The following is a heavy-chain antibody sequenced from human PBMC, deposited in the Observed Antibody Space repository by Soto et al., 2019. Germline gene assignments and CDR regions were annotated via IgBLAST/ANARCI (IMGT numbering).Heavy chain of an antibody. D-gene: IGHD3-10*01. J-gene: IGHJ6*02. CDR1: GGTFSSYA. V-gene: IGHV1-18*01. Sequence: QVQLVQSGAEVQKPGSSVKVSCKASGGTFSSYAISWVRQAPGQGLEWMGGISAYNGNTNYAQKLQGRVTMTTDTSTSTAYMELRSLRSDDTAVYYCARDMVRGVNDYGMDVWGQGTTVTVSS. CDR3: ARDMVRGVNDYGMDV. CDR2: ISAYNGNT.